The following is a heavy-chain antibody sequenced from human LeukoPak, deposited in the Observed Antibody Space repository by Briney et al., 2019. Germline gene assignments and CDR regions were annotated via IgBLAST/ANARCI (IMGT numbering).Heavy chain of an antibody. CDR1: GGSFSGYY. Sequence: PSETLSLTCAVYGGSFSGYYWSWIRQPPGKGLEWIGEINHSGSTNYNPSLKSRVTISVDTSKNQFSLKLSSVTAADTAVYYCATGSGYYYDAFDIWGQGTMVTVSS. D-gene: IGHD3-22*01. J-gene: IGHJ3*02. CDR2: INHSGST. CDR3: ATGSGYYYDAFDI. V-gene: IGHV4-34*01.